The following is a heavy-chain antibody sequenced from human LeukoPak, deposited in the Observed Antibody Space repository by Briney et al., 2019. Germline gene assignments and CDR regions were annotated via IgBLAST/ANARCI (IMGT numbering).Heavy chain of an antibody. CDR1: GFTFSSYG. CDR2: ISYDGSNK. J-gene: IGHJ6*02. V-gene: IGHV3-30*18. D-gene: IGHD6-19*01. Sequence: GGSLRLSCAASGFTFSSYGMHWVRQAPGKGLEWVAVISYDGSNKYYADSVKGRFTISRDNSKNTLYLQMNSLRAKDTAVYYCAKDSYSSGWYSYYYYYGMDVWGQGTTVTVSS. CDR3: AKDSYSSGWYSYYYYYGMDV.